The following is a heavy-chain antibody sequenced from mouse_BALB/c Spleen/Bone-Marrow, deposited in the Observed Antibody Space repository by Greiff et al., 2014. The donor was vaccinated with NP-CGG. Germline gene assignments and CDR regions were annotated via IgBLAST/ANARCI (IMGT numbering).Heavy chain of an antibody. CDR3: TRSRAYFRDWFAY. Sequence: VHVKQSGPELEKPGASVKISCKASGHSFTGYNMNWVKQSHGESLEWIGNIDPYYGTTTFNQKFKDKATLTVDKSSSTAYMQLKSLTSEDSAVYYCTRSRAYFRDWFAYWGQGTLVTVSA. J-gene: IGHJ3*01. CDR2: IDPYYGTT. D-gene: IGHD2-14*01. V-gene: IGHV1-39*01. CDR1: GHSFTGYN.